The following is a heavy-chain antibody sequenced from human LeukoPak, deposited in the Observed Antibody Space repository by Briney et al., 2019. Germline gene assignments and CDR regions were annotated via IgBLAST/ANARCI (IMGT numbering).Heavy chain of an antibody. CDR2: IGGSGENT. CDR1: GFTFSSCA. D-gene: IGHD3-10*01. Sequence: GGSLRLSCAASGFTFSSCAMSWVRQAPGKGLVWVSGIGGSGENTFYADSVKGRFTISRDNARNSLYLQMNSLRAEDTAVYYCAKDRAVRGVIITFLDYWGQGTLVTVSS. CDR3: AKDRAVRGVIITFLDY. J-gene: IGHJ4*02. V-gene: IGHV3-23*01.